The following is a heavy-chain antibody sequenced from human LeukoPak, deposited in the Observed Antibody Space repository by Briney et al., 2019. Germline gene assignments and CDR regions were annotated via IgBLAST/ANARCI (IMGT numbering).Heavy chain of an antibody. D-gene: IGHD5-24*01. CDR1: GFTVSSNY. CDR2: IYSGGST. CDR3: ARGKEGGEIATITADFDY. J-gene: IGHJ4*02. Sequence: GGSLRLSCAASGFTVSSNYMSWVRQAPGKGLEWVSVIYSGGSTYYADSVKGRFTISRDNSKNTLYLQMNSLRAEDTAVYYYARGKEGGEIATITADFDYWGQGTLVTVSS. V-gene: IGHV3-66*01.